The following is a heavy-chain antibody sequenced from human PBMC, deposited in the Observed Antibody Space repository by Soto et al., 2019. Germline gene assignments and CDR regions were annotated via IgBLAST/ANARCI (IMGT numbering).Heavy chain of an antibody. D-gene: IGHD3-22*01. CDR2: ISSSAVYI. J-gene: IGHJ4*02. CDR3: VRDGLDYYDTERLYFDN. Sequence: EVQLVESGGGPVRPGGSLKLSCAASGFNFITYSLSWVRQAPGKGLEWVASISSSAVYIDYADSVKGRFTISRDNANNSLELQMNSLRAEDTATYYCVRDGLDYYDTERLYFDNWGQGTLVTVSS. V-gene: IGHV3-21*01. CDR1: GFNFITYS.